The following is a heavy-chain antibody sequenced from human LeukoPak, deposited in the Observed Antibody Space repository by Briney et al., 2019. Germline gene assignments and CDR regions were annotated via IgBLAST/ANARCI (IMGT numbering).Heavy chain of an antibody. V-gene: IGHV4-39*07. CDR3: ASCPAVAGDYFDY. J-gene: IGHJ4*02. Sequence: ASETLSLTCTVSGGSISSSSYYWGWIRQPPGKGLEWIGSIYYSGSTYYNPSLKSRVTISVDTSKNQFSLKLSSVTAADTAVYYCASCPAVAGDYFDYWGQGTLVTVSS. CDR1: GGSISSSSYY. D-gene: IGHD6-19*01. CDR2: IYYSGST.